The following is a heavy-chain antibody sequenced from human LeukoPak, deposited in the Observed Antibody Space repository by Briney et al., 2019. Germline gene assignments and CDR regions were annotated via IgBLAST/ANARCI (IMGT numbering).Heavy chain of an antibody. Sequence: PSETLSLTCTVSGGSISSFYWSWIRQPAGKGLEWIGRLFTDGTTKYNPSLKSRVTMSVDTSKNQLFLKLSSVTAADTGVYYCARDLGGYSSGSYYYIMDVWGKGTTVTVSS. CDR3: ARDLGGYSSGSYYYIMDV. CDR1: GGSISSFY. V-gene: IGHV4-4*07. J-gene: IGHJ6*03. D-gene: IGHD5-18*01. CDR2: LFTDGTT.